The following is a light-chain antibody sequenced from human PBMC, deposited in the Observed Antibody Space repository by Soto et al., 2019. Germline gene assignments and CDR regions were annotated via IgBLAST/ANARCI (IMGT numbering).Light chain of an antibody. Sequence: EILLTQSPATLSLSPGERATLSFLASQSVNRYLVWYQQKPGQAPRLLMYDASKRATGIPARFSGSGSGTDFTLTISSLEPEDFAVYYCQQRDIWPWTFGQGTKVDI. CDR1: QSVNRY. J-gene: IGKJ1*01. CDR2: DAS. V-gene: IGKV3-11*01. CDR3: QQRDIWPWT.